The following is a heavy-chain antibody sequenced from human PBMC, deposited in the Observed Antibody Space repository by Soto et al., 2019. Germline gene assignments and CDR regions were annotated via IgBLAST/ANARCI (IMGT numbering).Heavy chain of an antibody. Sequence: ASVKVSCKASGYTFTSYGISWVRQAPGQGLEWMGWISAYNGNTNYAQKLQGRVTMTTDTSTSTAYMELRSLRSDDTAVYYCARIAAAGTGYYYYYGMGVWGQGTTVTVSS. CDR1: GYTFTSYG. D-gene: IGHD6-13*01. J-gene: IGHJ6*02. CDR2: ISAYNGNT. CDR3: ARIAAAGTGYYYYYGMGV. V-gene: IGHV1-18*01.